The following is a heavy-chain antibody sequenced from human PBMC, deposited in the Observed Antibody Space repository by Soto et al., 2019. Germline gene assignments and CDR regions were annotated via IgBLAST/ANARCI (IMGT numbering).Heavy chain of an antibody. CDR2: ISGSGGST. V-gene: IGHV3-23*01. CDR3: AKDTLYPVVSYFYYGLDV. CDR1: GFTFAGYST. J-gene: IGHJ6*02. D-gene: IGHD2-8*01. Sequence: EVHLLESGGGLVQPGGSLRLSCAASGFTFAGYSTMSWVRQAPGKGLEWVSSISGSGGSTYYADSVKGRFTISRDNSKNTLYLLMNSLRPEDSAVYFCAKDTLYPVVSYFYYGLDVWGQGTTVTVSS.